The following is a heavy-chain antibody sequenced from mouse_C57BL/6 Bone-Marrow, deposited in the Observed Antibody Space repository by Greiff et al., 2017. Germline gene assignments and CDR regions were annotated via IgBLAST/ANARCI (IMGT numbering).Heavy chain of an antibody. CDR1: GYTFTSYD. CDR3: AREGSIVTFDY. V-gene: IGHV1-85*01. D-gene: IGHD2-5*01. CDR2: IYPRDDIT. J-gene: IGHJ2*01. Sequence: QVKLQQSGPELVKPGASVKLSCKASGYTFTSYDLNWVKQRPGQGLEWIGWIYPRDDITTYNEKFKGKATLTVDTSSRTAYMELHSLASEDSAVYFCAREGSIVTFDYWGQGTTLTVSS.